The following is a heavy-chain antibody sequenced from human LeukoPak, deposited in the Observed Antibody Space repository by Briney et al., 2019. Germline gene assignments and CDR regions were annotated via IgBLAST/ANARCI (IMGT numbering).Heavy chain of an antibody. CDR1: GFTFDDYA. CDR2: ISWNSGSI. V-gene: IGHV3-9*01. Sequence: PGRSLRLSCAASGFTFDDYAMHWVRQAPGKGLEWVSGISWNSGSIGYADSVKGRFTISRDNAKNSLYLQMNSLRAEDTAVYYCARGPLPDYWGQGTLVTVSS. J-gene: IGHJ4*02. CDR3: ARGPLPDY.